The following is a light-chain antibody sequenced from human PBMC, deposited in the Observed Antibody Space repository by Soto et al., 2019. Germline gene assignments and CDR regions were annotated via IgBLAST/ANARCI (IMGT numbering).Light chain of an antibody. CDR2: GAS. V-gene: IGKV3-20*01. CDR3: QQYVGSPLT. CDR1: QSVSSSY. J-gene: IGKJ4*01. Sequence: EMVLTQSPGTLSLSPGERATLSCRVSQSVSSSYLAWYQQKPGQAPRLLIYGASSRATGIPARFSGSGSGTAFSLTISSLEPADFAVYYFQQYVGSPLTFGRRTTVVIK.